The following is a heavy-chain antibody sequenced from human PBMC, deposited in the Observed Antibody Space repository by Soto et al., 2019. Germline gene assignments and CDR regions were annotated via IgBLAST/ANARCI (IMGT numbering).Heavy chain of an antibody. CDR2: INHSGAT. Sequence: SETLSLTCTVSGGSVSGASYYWSWIRQPPGKGLEWIGNINHSGATNYNPSLKTRVTISVDTSKRQFSLKLRSVTSADTAVYYCARGLDFYGSGSPDLNGYWGQGTLVTVSS. CDR3: ARGLDFYGSGSPDLNGY. V-gene: IGHV4-61*01. CDR1: GGSVSGASYY. J-gene: IGHJ4*02. D-gene: IGHD3-10*01.